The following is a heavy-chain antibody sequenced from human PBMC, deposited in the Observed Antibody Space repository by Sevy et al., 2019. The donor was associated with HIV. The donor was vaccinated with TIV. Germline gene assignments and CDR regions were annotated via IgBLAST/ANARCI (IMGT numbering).Heavy chain of an antibody. CDR2: IYYSGST. J-gene: IGHJ4*02. CDR3: ARVGFNWNDVEY. Sequence: SETLSLTCSVSGGSMNLYYWSWIRQPPGKGLEWIGFIYYSGSTNYNPSLKSRVTISVDTSENQFSLKLSSVTAADTAVYYCARVGFNWNDVEYWGQGTLVTVSS. V-gene: IGHV4-59*01. CDR1: GGSMNLYY. D-gene: IGHD1-20*01.